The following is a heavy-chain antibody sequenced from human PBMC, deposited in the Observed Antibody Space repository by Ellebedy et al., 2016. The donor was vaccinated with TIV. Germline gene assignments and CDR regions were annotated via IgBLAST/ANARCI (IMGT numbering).Heavy chain of an antibody. Sequence: GESLKISCAVSGFTFRTSWMSWVRQAPGQGLEWVANMNGDGNERYYVDSVEGRFTISRDNTRNSLYLQRNSLRADDTAVYYCTKDGSGTMNIWGQGTLVTVSS. J-gene: IGHJ4*02. D-gene: IGHD1-1*01. CDR2: MNGDGNER. CDR3: TKDGSGTMNI. CDR1: GFTFRTSW. V-gene: IGHV3-7*01.